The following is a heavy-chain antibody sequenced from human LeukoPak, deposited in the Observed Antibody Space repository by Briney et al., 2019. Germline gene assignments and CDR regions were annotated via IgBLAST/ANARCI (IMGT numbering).Heavy chain of an antibody. Sequence: GGSLRLSCATSGFTFSSYAMHWVRQAPGKGLEYVSAISSNGGSTYYADSVKGRFTISRDNSKNTLYLQMSSLRAEDTAVYYCVKDRVSSGWHYWGQGTLVTVSS. D-gene: IGHD6-19*01. J-gene: IGHJ4*02. CDR1: GFTFSSYA. CDR2: ISSNGGST. V-gene: IGHV3-64D*06. CDR3: VKDRVSSGWHY.